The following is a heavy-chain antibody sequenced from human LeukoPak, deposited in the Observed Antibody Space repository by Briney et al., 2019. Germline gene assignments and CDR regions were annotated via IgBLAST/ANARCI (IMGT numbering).Heavy chain of an antibody. D-gene: IGHD6-25*01. Sequence: GGSLSLSCAASGFTFSSYGMHWVRQAPGKGLEWVAFIRYDGSNKYYADSVKGRFTISRDNSKNTLYLQMNSLRAEDTAVYYCAKDVYSSGNFDYWGQGTLVTVSS. CDR2: IRYDGSNK. V-gene: IGHV3-30*02. J-gene: IGHJ4*02. CDR1: GFTFSSYG. CDR3: AKDVYSSGNFDY.